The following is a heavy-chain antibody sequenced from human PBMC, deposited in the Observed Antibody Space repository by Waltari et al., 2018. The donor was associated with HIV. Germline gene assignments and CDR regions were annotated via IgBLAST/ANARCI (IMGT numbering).Heavy chain of an antibody. CDR1: GGSFSGYY. Sequence: QVQLQQWGAGLLKPSETLSLTCAVYGGSFSGYYWSWIRQPPGKGLEWVGESNHRVSTICHRSRRSWVTISVDTSKNQFSLKLSSVTAADTAVYYCARVEDDIVVVVAARMFDYWGQGTLVTVSS. J-gene: IGHJ4*02. CDR2: SNHRVST. CDR3: ARVEDDIVVVVAARMFDY. D-gene: IGHD2-15*01. V-gene: IGHV4-34*01.